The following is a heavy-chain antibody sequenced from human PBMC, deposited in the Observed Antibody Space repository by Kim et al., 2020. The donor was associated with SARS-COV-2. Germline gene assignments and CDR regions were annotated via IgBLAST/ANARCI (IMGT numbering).Heavy chain of an antibody. CDR1: GFTFSSYG. CDR2: IWYDGSNK. V-gene: IGHV3-33*01. Sequence: GGSLRLSCAASGFTFSSYGMHWVRQAPGKGLEWVAVIWYDGSNKYYADSVKGRFTISRDNSKNTLYLQMNSLRAEDTAVYYCAREGLRYCSGGSCYPRKKDYYYYGMDVWGQGTTVTVSS. CDR3: AREGLRYCSGGSCYPRKKDYYYYGMDV. D-gene: IGHD2-15*01. J-gene: IGHJ6*02.